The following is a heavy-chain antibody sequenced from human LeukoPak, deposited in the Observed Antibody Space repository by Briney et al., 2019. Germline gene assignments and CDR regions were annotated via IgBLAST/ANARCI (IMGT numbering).Heavy chain of an antibody. D-gene: IGHD3-3*01. CDR3: ARGPGRITIFGVVPSDWFDP. Sequence: SETLSLTCAVSGGSISSSNWWSWVRQPPGKGLEWIGEIYHSGSTNYNPSLKSRVTISVDTSKNQFSLKLSSVTAADTAVYYCARGPGRITIFGVVPSDWFDPWGQGTLVTVSS. CDR1: GGSISSSNW. CDR2: IYHSGST. J-gene: IGHJ5*02. V-gene: IGHV4-4*02.